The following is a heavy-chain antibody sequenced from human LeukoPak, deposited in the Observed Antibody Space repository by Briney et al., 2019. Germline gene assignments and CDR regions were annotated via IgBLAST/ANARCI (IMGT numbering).Heavy chain of an antibody. Sequence: PGGSLRLSCSASGFTFSNYAMHWVRQAPGKGLEHVSVIGNNGGITYYADSVKGRFTISRDNSKNTLYLQMTSLRPEDTAVYYCVKNGADYCENGWFDPWGQGTLVTVSS. CDR3: VKNGADYCENGWFDP. D-gene: IGHD4-11*01. CDR1: GFTFSNYA. J-gene: IGHJ5*02. CDR2: IGNNGGIT. V-gene: IGHV3-64D*09.